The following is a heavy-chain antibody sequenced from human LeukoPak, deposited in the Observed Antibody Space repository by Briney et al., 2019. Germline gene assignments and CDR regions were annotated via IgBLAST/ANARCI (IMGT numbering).Heavy chain of an antibody. J-gene: IGHJ6*04. Sequence: GGPLRLSCAASGFTFTNYAMHWARQTPGKGLEYVSAISYNGGSTYYADSVKGRFTISRDNSKNTLYLQMGSLIPEDMGVYYCARRFAAQLAFVDVWGKGTTVTISS. CDR2: ISYNGGST. CDR1: GFTFTNYA. V-gene: IGHV3-64*02. D-gene: IGHD3-3*02. CDR3: ARRFAAQLAFVDV.